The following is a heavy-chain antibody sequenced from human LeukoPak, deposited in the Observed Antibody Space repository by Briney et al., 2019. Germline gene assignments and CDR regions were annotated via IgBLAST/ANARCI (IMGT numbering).Heavy chain of an antibody. CDR1: GGSISSSSYY. V-gene: IGHV4-39*01. Sequence: KPSETLSLTCTVSGGSISSSSYYWGWIRQPPGKGLEWIGSIYYSGSTYYNPSLKSRVTISVDTSKNQFSLKLSSVTAADTAVYYCARSLGYSSYTPIDYWGQGTLVTVSS. J-gene: IGHJ4*02. CDR3: ARSLGYSSYTPIDY. CDR2: IYYSGST. D-gene: IGHD6-6*01.